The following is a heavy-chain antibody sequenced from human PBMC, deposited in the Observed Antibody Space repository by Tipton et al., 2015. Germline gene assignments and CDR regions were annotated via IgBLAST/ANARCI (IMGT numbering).Heavy chain of an antibody. CDR1: GSSIRSGHY. Sequence: LSLTCTVSGSSIRSGHYWGWVRQPPGKGLEWVSGISWNGGRRGYADSVKGRFTISRDNAKNSLYLEMNSLKAEDTALYYCARMWFGELLAGDYWGQGTLVTVSS. CDR2: ISWNGGRR. J-gene: IGHJ4*02. CDR3: ARMWFGELLAGDY. V-gene: IGHV3-20*04. D-gene: IGHD3-10*01.